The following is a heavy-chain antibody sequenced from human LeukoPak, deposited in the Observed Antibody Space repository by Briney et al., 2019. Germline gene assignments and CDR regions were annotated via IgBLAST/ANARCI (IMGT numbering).Heavy chain of an antibody. CDR3: ARGPRGNWNYPPWDY. D-gene: IGHD1-7*01. V-gene: IGHV3-21*01. Sequence: GGSLRLSCAASGFIFSSYSMNWVRQAPGKGLEWVSSISSSTIYIYYADSVKGRFTISRDNAKNSLYLQMNSLRAEDTAVYYCARGPRGNWNYPPWDYWGQGTLVTVSS. J-gene: IGHJ4*02. CDR1: GFIFSSYS. CDR2: ISSSTIYI.